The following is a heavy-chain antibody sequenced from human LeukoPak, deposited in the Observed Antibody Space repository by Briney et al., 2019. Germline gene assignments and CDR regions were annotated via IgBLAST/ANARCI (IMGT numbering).Heavy chain of an antibody. CDR3: ARRGRYSYGSYFDY. D-gene: IGHD5-18*01. V-gene: IGHV5-51*01. Sequence: GESLKISCKGSGYSFTSYWIGWVRQLPGKGLEWMGIIYPGDSDTAYSPSFQGQVTVSADKSITTAYLQWSSLKASDTAMYYCARRGRYSYGSYFDYWGQGTLVTVSS. CDR2: IYPGDSDT. CDR1: GYSFTSYW. J-gene: IGHJ4*02.